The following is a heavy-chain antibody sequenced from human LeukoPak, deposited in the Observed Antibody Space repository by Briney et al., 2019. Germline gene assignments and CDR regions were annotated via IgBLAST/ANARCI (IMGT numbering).Heavy chain of an antibody. V-gene: IGHV4-4*07. CDR2: IYTSGST. J-gene: IGHJ2*01. D-gene: IGHD6-19*01. CDR3: ARDLGYSSGWTYWYFDL. CDR1: GGSISSYY. Sequence: SETLSLTCTVSGGSISSYYWSWIRQPAGKGLEWIGRIYTSGSTNYNPSRKSRVTMSVDTSKNQFSLKLSSVTAAVTAVYYCARDLGYSSGWTYWYFDLWGCGTLVTVSS.